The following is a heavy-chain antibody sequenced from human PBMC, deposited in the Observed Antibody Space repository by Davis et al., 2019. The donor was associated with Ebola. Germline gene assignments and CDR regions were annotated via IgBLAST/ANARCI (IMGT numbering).Heavy chain of an antibody. J-gene: IGHJ4*02. V-gene: IGHV3-33*01. D-gene: IGHD6-19*01. CDR2: IWYDGSNK. CDR3: ASGVDSSGRIFDY. Sequence: GESLKISCAASGFTFSSYGMHWVRQAPGKGLEWVAVIWYDGSNKYYADSVKGRFTISRDNSKNTLYLQMNSLRAEDTAVYYCASGVDSSGRIFDYWGQGTLVTVSS. CDR1: GFTFSSYG.